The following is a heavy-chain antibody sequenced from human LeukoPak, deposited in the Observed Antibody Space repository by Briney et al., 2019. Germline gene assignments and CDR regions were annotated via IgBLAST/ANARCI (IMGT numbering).Heavy chain of an antibody. CDR3: ASVRREIGAMVAYYYYGMDV. CDR1: GGTFSSYA. CDR2: IIPIFGTA. V-gene: IGHV1-69*01. J-gene: IGHJ6*04. Sequence: PGSSVKVSCKASGGTFSSYAISWVRQAPGQGLEWMGGIIPIFGTANYAQKFQGGVTITADESTSTAYMELSSLRSEDTAVYYCASVRREIGAMVAYYYYGMDVWGKGTTVTVSS. D-gene: IGHD5-18*01.